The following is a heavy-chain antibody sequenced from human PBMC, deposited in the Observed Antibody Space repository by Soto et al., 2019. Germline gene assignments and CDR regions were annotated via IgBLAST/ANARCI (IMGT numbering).Heavy chain of an antibody. CDR3: ARGNYYFDY. Sequence: SETLSLTCAVSGGSISSGGYSWSWIRQPPGKGLEWIGYIYHSGSTYYNPSLKSRVTISVDRSKNQFSLKLSSVTAADTAVYYCARGNYYFDYWGQGTLVTVSS. D-gene: IGHD1-7*01. V-gene: IGHV4-30-2*01. CDR2: IYHSGST. CDR1: GGSISSGGYS. J-gene: IGHJ4*02.